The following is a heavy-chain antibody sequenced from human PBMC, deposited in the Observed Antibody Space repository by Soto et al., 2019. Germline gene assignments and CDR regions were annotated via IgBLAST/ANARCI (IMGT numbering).Heavy chain of an antibody. CDR3: ARVRDYTWTL. CDR1: GGAFNDYW. J-gene: IGHJ4*02. Sequence: QVQLQQWGAGMLKPSETLSLTCAVYGGAFNDYWWSWIRQPPGGGLEWFGEIYHSGSTNYNPPLKSRVTMSVDTSKSLVSLKLSSVTAADTAVYYCARVRDYTWTLGGQGTRVAVSS. V-gene: IGHV4-34*01. D-gene: IGHD3-16*01. CDR2: IYHSGST.